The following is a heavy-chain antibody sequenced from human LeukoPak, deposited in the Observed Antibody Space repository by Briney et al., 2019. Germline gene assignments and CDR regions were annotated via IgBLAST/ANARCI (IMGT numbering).Heavy chain of an antibody. CDR3: VISYYDATGYYDY. CDR1: GYTFIAHY. D-gene: IGHD3-22*01. Sequence: ASVKVSCKASGYTFIAHYLHWVRQAPGQGLEWMGWINPNSGDTNYAQKIQGRVAMTTDTSTSTGYMDLRTLRSEDTAVYYCVISYYDATGYYDYWGQGTLVSVSS. J-gene: IGHJ4*02. V-gene: IGHV1-2*02. CDR2: INPNSGDT.